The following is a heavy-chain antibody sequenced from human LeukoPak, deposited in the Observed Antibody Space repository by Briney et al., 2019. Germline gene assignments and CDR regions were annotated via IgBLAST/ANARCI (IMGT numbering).Heavy chain of an antibody. CDR2: SNNRGST. D-gene: IGHD3-10*01. CDR3: GTMVGGVLVYFDY. V-gene: IGHV4-34*01. Sequence: SPTSPLDSRSLSGYYGSWILQPTKKVRAWIGESNNRGSTNYTPCLKSRVSISVDTSKNQFALKLSSVTAADTAVYYCGTMVGGVLVYFDYWGQGTLVTVSS. CDR1: SRSLSGYY. J-gene: IGHJ4*02.